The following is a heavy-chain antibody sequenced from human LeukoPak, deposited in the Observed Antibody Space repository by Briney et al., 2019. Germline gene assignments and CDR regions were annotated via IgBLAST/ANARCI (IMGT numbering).Heavy chain of an antibody. Sequence: ASVKVSCKASGYTFTSYGISWVRQAPGQGLEWMGWISAYNDNTNYAQKLQGRVTMTTDTSTSTAYMELRSLRSDDTAVYYCARESYDFWSGHHMDVWGKGTTVTVSS. V-gene: IGHV1-18*01. D-gene: IGHD3-3*01. CDR1: GYTFTSYG. J-gene: IGHJ6*03. CDR3: ARESYDFWSGHHMDV. CDR2: ISAYNDNT.